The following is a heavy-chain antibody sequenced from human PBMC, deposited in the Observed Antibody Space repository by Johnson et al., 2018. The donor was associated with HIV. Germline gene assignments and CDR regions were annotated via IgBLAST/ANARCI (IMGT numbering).Heavy chain of an antibody. J-gene: IGHJ3*01. CDR3: VTADRGSA. V-gene: IGHV3-7*05. CDR1: GFTLSNHW. Sequence: VHLVESGGGLVQPGGSLRLSCAASGFTLSNHWMSWVRQAPGKGLEYVANVNQDGSAKFYVVSVKGRFTISRDNAKNSLYLQMNSLRDEDTAVYYCVTADRGSAWGQGTTVTVSS. D-gene: IGHD1-26*01. CDR2: VNQDGSAK.